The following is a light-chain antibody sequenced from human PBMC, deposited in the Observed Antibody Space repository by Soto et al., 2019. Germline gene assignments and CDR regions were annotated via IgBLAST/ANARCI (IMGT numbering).Light chain of an antibody. CDR2: DAS. CDR3: QQYYRYPWT. Sequence: EIVLTQSPATLSLSPGERATLSCRASQSVSSYLAWYQQKPGQAPRLLIYDASNRATGIPARFSGSGSGTDFTLTISSLEPEDFAVYYCQQYYRYPWTFGQGTQVEIK. CDR1: QSVSSY. J-gene: IGKJ1*01. V-gene: IGKV3-11*01.